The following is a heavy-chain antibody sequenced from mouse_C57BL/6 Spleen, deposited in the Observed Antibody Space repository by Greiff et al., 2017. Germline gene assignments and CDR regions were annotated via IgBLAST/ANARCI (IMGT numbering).Heavy chain of an antibody. CDR2: IDPSDSHT. J-gene: IGHJ2*01. D-gene: IGHD1-1*02. Sequence: QVQLQQPGAELVKPGASVKLSCKASGYTFTSYWMQWVKQRPGQGLEWIGEIDPSDSHTNYNQKFKGKATLTVDTSSSTAYMQLSSRTSEDSAVYYCARSEAGVGGWGQGTTLTVSS. V-gene: IGHV1-50*01. CDR1: GYTFTSYW. CDR3: ARSEAGVGG.